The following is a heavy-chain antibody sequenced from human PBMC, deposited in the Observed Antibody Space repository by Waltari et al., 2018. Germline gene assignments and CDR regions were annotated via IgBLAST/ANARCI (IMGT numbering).Heavy chain of an antibody. D-gene: IGHD6-19*01. CDR2: ISYDGSNK. CDR3: ARGAVAGPFDY. CDR1: GFPFSSYA. Sequence: QVQLVESGGGVVQPGRSLRLSCAAAGFPFSSYAMQWVRQAPGKGLEWVAVISYDGSNKYYADSVKGRFTISRDNSKNTLYLQMNSLRAEDTAVYYCARGAVAGPFDYWGQGTLVTVSS. V-gene: IGHV3-30-3*01. J-gene: IGHJ4*02.